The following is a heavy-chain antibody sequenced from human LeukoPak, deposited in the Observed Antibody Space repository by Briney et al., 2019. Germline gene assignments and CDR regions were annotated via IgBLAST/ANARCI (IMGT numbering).Heavy chain of an antibody. J-gene: IGHJ3*02. Sequence: PGGSLRLSCAASGFTFSSYSMNWVRQAPGKGLEWVSSISSSSSYIYYADSVKGRFTISRDNAKSSLYLQMNSLRAEDTAVYYCARDGSYEFWSADDAFDIWGQGTMVTVSS. V-gene: IGHV3-21*01. CDR1: GFTFSSYS. CDR2: ISSSSSYI. CDR3: ARDGSYEFWSADDAFDI. D-gene: IGHD3-3*01.